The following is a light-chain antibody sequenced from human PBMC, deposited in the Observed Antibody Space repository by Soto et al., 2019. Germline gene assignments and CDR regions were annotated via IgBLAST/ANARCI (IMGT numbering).Light chain of an antibody. CDR1: SSDVGRYDY. V-gene: IGLV2-8*01. CDR2: GVS. J-gene: IGLJ3*02. Sequence: QSALTQPPSASGSPRQSVTISCTGTSSDVGRYDYVSWYQQHPGKAPKLMIYGVSKRPSGVPDRFSGSKSGNTASLTVSGLQAEDEADYYCCSYTGSDNLWVFGGGTKVTVL. CDR3: CSYTGSDNLWV.